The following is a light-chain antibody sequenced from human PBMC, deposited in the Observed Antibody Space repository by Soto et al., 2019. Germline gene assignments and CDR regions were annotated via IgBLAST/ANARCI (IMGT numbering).Light chain of an antibody. CDR3: QQYYTTPAIT. CDR2: WAS. CDR1: QSVLYSSNNLNY. V-gene: IGKV4-1*01. J-gene: IGKJ5*01. Sequence: DIVMTQSPDSLAVSLGERATVSCKSSQSVLYSSNNLNYLAWYQQKPGQPPKLLISWASTRGSGVPDRFSGSGSGTDFTLTISRLQAEDVAVYYCQQYYTTPAITFGQGTRLEIK.